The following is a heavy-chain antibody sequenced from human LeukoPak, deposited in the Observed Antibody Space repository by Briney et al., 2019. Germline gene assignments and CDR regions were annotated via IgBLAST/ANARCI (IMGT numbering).Heavy chain of an antibody. V-gene: IGHV4-59*08. CDR3: VRHLSAGRPAFDI. J-gene: IGHJ3*02. CDR2: IYYSGST. Sequence: SETLSLACTVSGGSINSYYWSWIRQPPGKGLEWIGYIYYSGSTNYNPSLKSRVTISVDTSNNKFSLKLTSLTAADTAVYYCVRHLSAGRPAFDIWGQGTMVTVSS. CDR1: GGSINSYY. D-gene: IGHD2-15*01.